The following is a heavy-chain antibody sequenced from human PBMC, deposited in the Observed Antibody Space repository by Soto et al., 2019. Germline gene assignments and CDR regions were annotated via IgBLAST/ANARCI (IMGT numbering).Heavy chain of an antibody. CDR2: IYYSGST. CDR1: GGSISSYY. V-gene: IGHV4-59*01. Sequence: QVQLQESGPGLVKPSETLSLTCTVSGGSISSYYWSWIRQPPGKGLEWIGYIYYSGSTNYNPSRKSRVTISVDTSKNQFSLKLSSVTAADTAVYYCARGKRAAAGLGLWGQGTLVTVSS. D-gene: IGHD6-13*01. CDR3: ARGKRAAAGLGL. J-gene: IGHJ4*02.